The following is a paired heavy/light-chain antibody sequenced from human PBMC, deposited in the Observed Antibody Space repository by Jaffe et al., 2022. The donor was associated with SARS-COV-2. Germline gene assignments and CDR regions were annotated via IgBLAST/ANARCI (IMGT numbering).Light chain of an antibody. J-gene: IGKJ2*01. CDR1: QGISSY. CDR2: AAS. V-gene: IGKV1-8*01. CDR3: QQYYDYPPT. Sequence: AIRVTQSPSSFSASTGDRVTITCRASQGISSYLAWYQQKPGKAPKLLIYAASTLQSGVPSRFSGSGSGTDFTLTISCLQSEDFATYYCQQYYDYPPTFGQGTKLEIK.
Heavy chain of an antibody. CDR3: ARRGPAHNWFDP. V-gene: IGHV4-59*01. CDR2: IYYSGST. Sequence: QVQLQESGPRLVKPSETLSLTCNVSGGSISSYYWSWIRQSPGKGLEWIGYIYYSGSTNYNPSLKSRVTISVDTSKNQFSLKLSSVTAADTAVYFCARRGPAHNWFDPWGQGTLVTVSS. J-gene: IGHJ5*02. CDR1: GGSISSYY. D-gene: IGHD2-21*01.